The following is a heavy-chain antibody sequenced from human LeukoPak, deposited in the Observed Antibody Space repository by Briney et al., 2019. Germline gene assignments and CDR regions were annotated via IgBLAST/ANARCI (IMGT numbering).Heavy chain of an antibody. V-gene: IGHV3-7*01. CDR2: IKQDGSEK. CDR1: GFTFSSYV. D-gene: IGHD6-13*01. CDR3: AKRRYAGTGSAEDAFDI. J-gene: IGHJ3*02. Sequence: GGSLRLSCAASGFTFSSYVMHWVRQAPGKGLEWVANIKQDGSEKYYVDSVKGRFTISRDNAKNSLYLQMNSLRAEDTAVYYCAKRRYAGTGSAEDAFDIWGQGTMVTVSS.